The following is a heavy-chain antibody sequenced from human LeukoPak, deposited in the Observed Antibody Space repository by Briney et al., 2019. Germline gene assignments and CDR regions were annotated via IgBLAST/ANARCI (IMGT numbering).Heavy chain of an antibody. CDR3: ARDGPYDFWSSFYYFDY. D-gene: IGHD3-3*01. J-gene: IGHJ4*02. CDR2: ISYDGSNK. Sequence: SGGSLRLSCAASGFTFSSYAMHWVRQAPGKGLEWVAVISYDGSNKYYADSVKGRFTISRDNSKNTLYLQMNSLRAEDTAVYYCARDGPYDFWSSFYYFDYWGQGTLVTVSS. CDR1: GFTFSSYA. V-gene: IGHV3-30-3*01.